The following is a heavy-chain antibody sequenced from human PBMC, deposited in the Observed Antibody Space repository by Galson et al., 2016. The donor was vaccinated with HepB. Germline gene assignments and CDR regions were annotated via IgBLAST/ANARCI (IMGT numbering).Heavy chain of an antibody. Sequence: QMQLQESGPGLVKPSETLSLTCTVSSGSISSFYWTWIRQPPGKGLEWIGYIHYSGTTKYNPSLQSRVTISVDPSKNRFSLRLGSVTPADTAVYYCARDTRGEIDRWGQGTLVTVSS. CDR2: IHYSGTT. CDR1: SGSISSFY. V-gene: IGHV4-59*01. D-gene: IGHD3-10*01. CDR3: ARDTRGEIDR. J-gene: IGHJ5*02.